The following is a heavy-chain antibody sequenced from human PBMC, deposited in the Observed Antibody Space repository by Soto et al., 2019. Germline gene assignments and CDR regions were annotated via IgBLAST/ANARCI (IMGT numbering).Heavy chain of an antibody. CDR2: VTGSGTTT. D-gene: IGHD5-18*01. CDR3: AKESSWIQLWFDY. CDR1: GLAFSNYA. J-gene: IGHJ4*02. V-gene: IGHV3-23*01. Sequence: EVQLLESGGGLVQPGGSLRLSCAASGLAFSNYAMSWVRQAPGKGLEWLSGVTGSGTTTYYADSVKGRFTISRDNSKNTLYLQMDSLIAEDTAVYYCAKESSWIQLWFDYWGQGTLVTVSS.